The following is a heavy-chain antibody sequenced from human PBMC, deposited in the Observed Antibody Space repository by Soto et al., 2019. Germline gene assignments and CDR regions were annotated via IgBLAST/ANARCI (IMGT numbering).Heavy chain of an antibody. D-gene: IGHD3-10*02. CDR3: GRDQSGIGYYVDWFDP. J-gene: IGHJ5*02. V-gene: IGHV1-3*01. CDR1: GYTFTSYA. CDR2: INAGNGNT. Sequence: ASVKVSCKASGYTFTSYAIHWVRQAPGQRPEWLGWINAGNGNTYYSEKFEGRVTFTRDTAATTVNMELTSLTSEDTAIYYCGRDQSGIGYYVDWFDPWGQGTLVTVS.